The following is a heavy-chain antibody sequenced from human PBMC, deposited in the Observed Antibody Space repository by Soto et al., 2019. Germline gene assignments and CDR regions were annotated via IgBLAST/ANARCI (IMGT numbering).Heavy chain of an antibody. J-gene: IGHJ6*02. V-gene: IGHV1-69*13. CDR3: ARYIVVVPAATRDYYYYGMDV. D-gene: IGHD2-2*01. Sequence: SLNVSCKGSGCTLSIYAISRVLQNTGQVLEWMGGIIPIFGTANYAQKFQGRVTITADESTSTAYMELSSLRSEDTAVYYCARYIVVVPAATRDYYYYGMDVWGQGTTVTVSS. CDR1: GCTLSIYA. CDR2: IIPIFGTA.